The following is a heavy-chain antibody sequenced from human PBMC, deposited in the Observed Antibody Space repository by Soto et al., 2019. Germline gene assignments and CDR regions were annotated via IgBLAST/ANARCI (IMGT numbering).Heavy chain of an antibody. CDR3: ARSTTYYYDSSGYYYYY. J-gene: IGHJ4*02. CDR1: GGTFSSYA. V-gene: IGHV1-69*12. Sequence: QVQLVQSGAEVKKPGSSVKVSCKASGGTFSSYAISWVRQAPGQGLEWMGGIIPIFGTANYAQKFQGRVTITADESTRTAYMELSSLRSEDTAVYYCARSTTYYYDSSGYYYYYWGQGTLVTVSS. CDR2: IIPIFGTA. D-gene: IGHD3-22*01.